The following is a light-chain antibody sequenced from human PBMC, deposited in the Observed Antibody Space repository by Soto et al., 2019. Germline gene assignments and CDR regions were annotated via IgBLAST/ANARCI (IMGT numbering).Light chain of an antibody. CDR3: CSYAGSSTLYV. CDR1: SSDVGSYNL. CDR2: EGS. Sequence: QSALTKPASVSGSPGQWITISCTGTSSDVGSYNLVSWYQPHPGKAPKLMIYEGSKRPSGVSNRFSGAKSGNTASLTISGLQAEDEADYYCCSYAGSSTLYVFGTGTKLTV. V-gene: IGLV2-23*01. J-gene: IGLJ1*01.